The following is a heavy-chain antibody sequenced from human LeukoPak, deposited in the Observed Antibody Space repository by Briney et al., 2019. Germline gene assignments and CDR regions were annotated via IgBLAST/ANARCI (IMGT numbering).Heavy chain of an antibody. CDR3: ATHYYDSSGYPGEDWFDP. CDR2: FDPEDGET. D-gene: IGHD3-22*01. J-gene: IGHJ5*02. CDR1: GGTFSSYA. V-gene: IGHV1-24*01. Sequence: ASVKVSCKASGGTFSSYAISWVRQAPGKGLEWMGGFDPEDGETIYAQKFQGRVTMTEDTSTDTAYMELSSLRSEDTAVYYCATHYYDSSGYPGEDWFDPWGQGTLVTVSS.